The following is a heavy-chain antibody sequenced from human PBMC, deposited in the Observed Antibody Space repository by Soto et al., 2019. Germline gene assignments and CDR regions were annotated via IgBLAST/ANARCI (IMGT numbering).Heavy chain of an antibody. CDR2: IIPIFGTA. Sequence: QVQLVQSGAEVKKPGSSVKVSCKASGGTFSSYAISWVRQAPGQGLEWMGGIIPIFGTANYAQKFQGRVTIAADESTSTAYMELRSVRCEDTAVYYGAGTHGSGSRKLLDVWGKGTTVTVSS. D-gene: IGHD3-10*01. CDR1: GGTFSSYA. J-gene: IGHJ6*03. CDR3: AGTHGSGSRKLLDV. V-gene: IGHV1-69*01.